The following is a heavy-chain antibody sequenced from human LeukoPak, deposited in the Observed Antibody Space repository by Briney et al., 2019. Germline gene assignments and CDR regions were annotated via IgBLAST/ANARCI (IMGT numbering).Heavy chain of an antibody. CDR2: INHSGST. J-gene: IGHJ4*02. CDR1: CGSFSGYY. D-gene: IGHD6-19*01. Sequence: SETLSLTCAVYCGSFSGYYWSWIRQPPGKGLEWIGEINHSGSTNYNPSLKSRVTISVYTSKNQLSLKLSSVTAADSAVSLCARRGVSGYSCGWYSGPEDYWGQGTLVTVSS. V-gene: IGHV4-34*01. CDR3: ARRGVSGYSCGWYSGPEDY.